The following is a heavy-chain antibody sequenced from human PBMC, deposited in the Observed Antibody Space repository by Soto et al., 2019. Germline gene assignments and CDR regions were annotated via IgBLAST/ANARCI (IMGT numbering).Heavy chain of an antibody. J-gene: IGHJ6*03. D-gene: IGHD4-4*01. CDR1: RFTFSSYG. CDR3: AKSMDYSNSDYYYYYYMDV. CDR2: ISYDGSNK. Sequence: GSLRLSCAASRFTFSSYGMHWVRQAPGKGLEWVAVISYDGSNKYYADSVKGRFTISRDNSKNTLYLQMNSLRAEDTAVYYCAKSMDYSNSDYYYYYYMDVWGKGTTVTVSS. V-gene: IGHV3-30*18.